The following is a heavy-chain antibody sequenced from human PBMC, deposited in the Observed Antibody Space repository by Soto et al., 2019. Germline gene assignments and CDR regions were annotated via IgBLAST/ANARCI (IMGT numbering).Heavy chain of an antibody. V-gene: IGHV4-4*02. Sequence: SETLSLTCAVSGGSISSSNWWSWVRQPPGKGLEWIGEIYHSGSTNYNPSLKSRVTISVDKSKNQFSLKLSSVTAADTAVYYCARLYSYGYWPFDPWGQGTLVTVSS. J-gene: IGHJ5*02. CDR3: ARLYSYGYWPFDP. D-gene: IGHD5-18*01. CDR2: IYHSGST. CDR1: GGSISSSNW.